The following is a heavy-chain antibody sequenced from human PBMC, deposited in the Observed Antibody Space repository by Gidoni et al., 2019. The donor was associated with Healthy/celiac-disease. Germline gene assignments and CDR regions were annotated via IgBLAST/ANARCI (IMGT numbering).Heavy chain of an antibody. CDR1: GYTFPSYY. CDR2: INPSGGST. J-gene: IGHJ4*02. CDR3: ARTYDSSGYYTEYYFDY. Sequence: QVQLVQSGAEVKKPGASVKVSCKASGYTFPSYYMHWVRQAPGHGLEWMGIINPSGGSTRYEQKFQGRVTMTRDTSTSTVYMELSSLRSEDTAVYYCARTYDSSGYYTEYYFDYWGQGTLVTVSS. D-gene: IGHD3-22*01. V-gene: IGHV1-46*03.